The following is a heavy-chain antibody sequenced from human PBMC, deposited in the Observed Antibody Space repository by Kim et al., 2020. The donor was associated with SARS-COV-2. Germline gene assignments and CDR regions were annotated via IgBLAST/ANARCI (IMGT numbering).Heavy chain of an antibody. Sequence: SETLSLTCTVSGGSISSYYWSWIRQPPGKGLEWIGYIYYSGSTNYNPSLKSRVTISVDTSKNQFSLKLSSVTAADTAVYYCAREVAGYSSSWPSEFDYWG. CDR2: IYYSGST. CDR1: GGSISSYY. CDR3: AREVAGYSSSWPSEFDY. V-gene: IGHV4-59*01. J-gene: IGHJ4*01. D-gene: IGHD6-13*01.